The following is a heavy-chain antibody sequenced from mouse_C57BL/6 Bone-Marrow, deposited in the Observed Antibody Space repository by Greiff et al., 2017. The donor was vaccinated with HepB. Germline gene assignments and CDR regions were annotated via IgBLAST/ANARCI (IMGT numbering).Heavy chain of an antibody. J-gene: IGHJ3*01. CDR3: ARWGGSSYSAY. CDR2: IYPRDGST. CDR1: GYTFTSYD. D-gene: IGHD1-1*01. V-gene: IGHV1-85*01. Sequence: VQVVESGPELVKPGASVKLSCKASGYTFTSYDINWVKQRPGQGLEWIGWIYPRDGSTKYNEKFKGKATLTVDTSSSTAYMELHSLTSEDSAVYFCARWGGSSYSAYWGQGTLVTVSA.